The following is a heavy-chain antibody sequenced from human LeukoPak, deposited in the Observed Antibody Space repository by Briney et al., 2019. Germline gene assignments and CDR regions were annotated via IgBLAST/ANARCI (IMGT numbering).Heavy chain of an antibody. V-gene: IGHV3-30*02. CDR3: GKDFSYYDSSGSGPDY. CDR1: GFPFSTYG. Sequence: GGSLRLXCAASGFPFSTYGMHWVRQAPGRVLEWVAFIWYDGSNKYYADSVKGRFTIPRDNSKNTLYLQMNSLRVEDTAVYYCGKDFSYYDSSGSGPDYWGQGTLVTVSS. J-gene: IGHJ4*02. CDR2: IWYDGSNK. D-gene: IGHD3-22*01.